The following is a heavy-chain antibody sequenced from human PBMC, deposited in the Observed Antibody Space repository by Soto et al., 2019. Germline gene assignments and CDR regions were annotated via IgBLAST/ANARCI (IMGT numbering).Heavy chain of an antibody. J-gene: IGHJ6*02. V-gene: IGHV3-74*01. D-gene: IGHD1-26*01. CDR2: INSDGSST. Sequence: EVQLVESGGGLVQPGGSLRLSCAASGFTFSSYWMHWVRQAPGKGLVWVSRINSDGSSTSYADSVKGRFTISRDNAKNTLYLQMNSLRVEDTAVYYCARDDSGSYYWLSYGMDVWGQGTTVTVS. CDR1: GFTFSSYW. CDR3: ARDDSGSYYWLSYGMDV.